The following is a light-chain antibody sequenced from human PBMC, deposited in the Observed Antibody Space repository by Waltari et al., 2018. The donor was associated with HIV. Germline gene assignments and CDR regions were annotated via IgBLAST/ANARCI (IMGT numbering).Light chain of an antibody. J-gene: IGLJ2*01. V-gene: IGLV1-47*02. CDR2: SNN. CDR1: SVNIGVNY. Sequence: QSVLIQPPSASGTPGSRASISCSGSSVNIGVNYVSWYQQVPGTAPRLLLYSNNQRSSGVPDRFSGSRSGTSASLVISGLRSEDEADYYCAAWDDNLSGVLFGGGTKLAVL. CDR3: AAWDDNLSGVL.